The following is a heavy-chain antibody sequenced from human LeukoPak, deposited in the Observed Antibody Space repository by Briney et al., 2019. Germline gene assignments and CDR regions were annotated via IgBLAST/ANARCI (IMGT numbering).Heavy chain of an antibody. CDR1: GFTFSNYW. Sequence: GGSLRLSCAASGFTFSNYWMSWVRQAPGKGLEWVANMKQDGSEIHYVDSVKGRFTISRDNAKNSLYLQMNSLRAEDTAVYYCARDLGGSYYMTTGHFDYWGQGTLVTVSS. V-gene: IGHV3-7*01. CDR2: MKQDGSEI. D-gene: IGHD3-10*01. J-gene: IGHJ4*02. CDR3: ARDLGGSYYMTTGHFDY.